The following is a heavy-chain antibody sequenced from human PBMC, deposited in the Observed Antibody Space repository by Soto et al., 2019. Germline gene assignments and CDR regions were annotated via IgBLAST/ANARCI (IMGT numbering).Heavy chain of an antibody. V-gene: IGHV4-4*07. CDR1: GGSISSYY. Sequence: KTLSLTCTVSGGSISSYYWSWIRQPAGKGLEWIGRIYTSGSTNYNPALKSRVTMSVDTSKNQFSLKLSSVTAADTAVYYCARDSYYYDSSGYYYVWYFDLWGRGTLVTVSS. CDR2: IYTSGST. D-gene: IGHD3-22*01. J-gene: IGHJ2*01. CDR3: ARDSYYYDSSGYYYVWYFDL.